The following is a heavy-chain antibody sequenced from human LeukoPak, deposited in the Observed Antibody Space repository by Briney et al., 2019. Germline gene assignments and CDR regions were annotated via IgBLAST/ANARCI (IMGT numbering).Heavy chain of an antibody. CDR2: ISSSSSYT. CDR3: AAGTAADY. D-gene: IGHD6-13*01. J-gene: IGHJ4*02. CDR1: GFTFSNAW. Sequence: GGSLRLSCAASGFTFSNAWMSWIRQAPGKGLEWISYISSSSSYTDYADSVKGRFTISRDNAQNALFLQMNSLRVEDTAVYYCAAGTAADYWGQGTLVTVSS. V-gene: IGHV3-11*03.